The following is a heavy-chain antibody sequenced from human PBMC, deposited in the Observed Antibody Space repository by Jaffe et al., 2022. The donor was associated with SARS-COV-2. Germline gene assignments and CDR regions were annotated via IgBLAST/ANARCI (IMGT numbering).Heavy chain of an antibody. J-gene: IGHJ3*01. CDR1: RFTFSNYA. CDR2: ISYYGNDK. Sequence: QVFLVESGGGVVQPGRSLRLSCAASRFTFSNYAMHWVRQAPGKGLEWVAVISYYGNDKYYADSVRGRFTISRDNSNNTLYLQMNSLRGDDTAVYYCARDVVAFNSIYYRGAFDVWGRGTLVTVSS. CDR3: ARDVVAFNSIYYRGAFDV. D-gene: IGHD1-26*01. V-gene: IGHV3-30*04.